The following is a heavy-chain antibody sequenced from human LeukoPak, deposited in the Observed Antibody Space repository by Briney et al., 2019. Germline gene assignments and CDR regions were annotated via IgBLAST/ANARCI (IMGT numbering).Heavy chain of an antibody. CDR2: IYTSGST. D-gene: IGHD3-3*01. Sequence: SETLSHTCTVSGGSISSGSYYWSWIRQPAGKGQEWIGRIYTSGSTNYSPSLKSRVTISVDTSKNQFSLKLSSVTAADTAVYYCAREQYDFWSGYRRTYYMDVWGKGTTVTVSS. CDR3: AREQYDFWSGYRRTYYMDV. V-gene: IGHV4-61*02. J-gene: IGHJ6*03. CDR1: GGSISSGSYY.